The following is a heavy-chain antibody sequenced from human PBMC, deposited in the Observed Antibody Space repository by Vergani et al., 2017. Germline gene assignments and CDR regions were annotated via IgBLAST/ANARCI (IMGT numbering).Heavy chain of an antibody. J-gene: IGHJ4*02. Sequence: QVQLQESGPGLVKPSQTLSLTCTVSGGSINSHNYYWSWIRQPAGKGLEWIGRIHTSGSSNYNPSLKSRVTISEDTSNNQFSLNLTSVTAADTAVYFCARGSCLGGSCYKPLFDYWGQGILVTVSS. CDR3: ARGSCLGGSCYKPLFDY. D-gene: IGHD2-15*01. V-gene: IGHV4-61*02. CDR1: GGSINSHNYY. CDR2: IHTSGSS.